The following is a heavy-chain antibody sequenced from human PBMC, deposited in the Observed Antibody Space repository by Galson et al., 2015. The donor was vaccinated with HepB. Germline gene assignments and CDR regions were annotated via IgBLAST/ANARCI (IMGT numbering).Heavy chain of an antibody. Sequence: SETLSLTCTVSGGSIGSYYWNWIRQPAGKGLEWLGRVYMTGTTNLNPSPGSRVRMSVDASKSQVFLTLTPITAADTAVYYCASLGPTIDYWGQGILVTVSS. CDR3: ASLGPTIDY. J-gene: IGHJ4*02. D-gene: IGHD1-26*01. CDR1: GGSIGSYY. V-gene: IGHV4-4*07. CDR2: VYMTGTT.